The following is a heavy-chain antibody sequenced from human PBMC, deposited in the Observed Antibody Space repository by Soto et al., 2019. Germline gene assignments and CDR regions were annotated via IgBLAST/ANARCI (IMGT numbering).Heavy chain of an antibody. CDR1: GYTFSGYY. CDR3: ARDLARGGGSAGFDY. D-gene: IGHD1-26*01. Sequence: ASVKVSCKASGYTFSGYYIHWLRQAPGQGLEWMGWINPNSGGTNYAQKFQGRVTMTRDTSLSTVYMTLTRLTSDDTAVYYCARDLARGGGSAGFDYWGQGTLVTVSS. V-gene: IGHV1-2*02. J-gene: IGHJ4*02. CDR2: INPNSGGT.